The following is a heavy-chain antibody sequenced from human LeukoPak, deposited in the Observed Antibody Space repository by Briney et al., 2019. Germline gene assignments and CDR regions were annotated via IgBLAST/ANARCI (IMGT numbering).Heavy chain of an antibody. D-gene: IGHD3-10*01. CDR2: IYSGGST. CDR3: ARAKPKNMVRGLIMRRESRYYFDY. Sequence: GGSLRLSCAASGFTFSSYSMSWVRQAPGKGLEWVSVIYSGGSTYYADSVKGRYTISRDNSKSTLYIQMNSLRAEDTAVYYCARAKPKNMVRGLIMRRESRYYFDYWGQGTLVTVSS. J-gene: IGHJ4*02. V-gene: IGHV3-53*01. CDR1: GFTFSSYS.